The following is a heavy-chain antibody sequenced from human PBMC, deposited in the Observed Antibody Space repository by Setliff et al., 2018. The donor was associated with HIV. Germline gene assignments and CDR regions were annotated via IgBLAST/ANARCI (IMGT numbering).Heavy chain of an antibody. Sequence: PSETLSLTCTVSGGSINTYYWSWIRQPAGKGLEWIGRFYTSGSTNYNPSLKSRVTMSVDTSENQFSLRLSSVTAADTAVYFCARGGTVSADFDSWGQGTLVTVSS. D-gene: IGHD6-19*01. V-gene: IGHV4-4*07. J-gene: IGHJ4*02. CDR2: FYTSGST. CDR3: ARGGTVSADFDS. CDR1: GGSINTYY.